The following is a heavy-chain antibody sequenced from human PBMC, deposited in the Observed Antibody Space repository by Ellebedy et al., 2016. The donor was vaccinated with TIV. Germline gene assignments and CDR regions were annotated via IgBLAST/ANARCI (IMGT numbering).Heavy chain of an antibody. V-gene: IGHV1-3*01. CDR3: ARDGIYYDFWSGPPGDWFDP. J-gene: IGHJ5*02. CDR1: GYTFTSYA. D-gene: IGHD3-3*01. CDR2: INAGNGNT. Sequence: AASVKVSCKASGYTFTSYAMHWVRQAPGQRLEWMGWINAGNGNTKYSQKFQGRVTITRDTSASTAYMELSSLISEDTAVYYCARDGIYYDFWSGPPGDWFDPWGQGTLVTVSS.